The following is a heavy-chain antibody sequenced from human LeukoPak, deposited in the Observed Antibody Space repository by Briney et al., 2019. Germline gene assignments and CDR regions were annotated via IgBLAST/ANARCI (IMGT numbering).Heavy chain of an antibody. V-gene: IGHV4-59*01. Sequence: SETLSLTCTVSGGSINNYYWSWIRQPPGKGLEWIGYIYYSGSTNYNPSLKRRVTISVDTSKNQFSLKLNSVTAADTAVYYCARDRITMVRGALRYYGMDVWGQGTTVPVPS. D-gene: IGHD3-10*01. CDR1: GGSINNYY. J-gene: IGHJ6*02. CDR3: ARDRITMVRGALRYYGMDV. CDR2: IYYSGST.